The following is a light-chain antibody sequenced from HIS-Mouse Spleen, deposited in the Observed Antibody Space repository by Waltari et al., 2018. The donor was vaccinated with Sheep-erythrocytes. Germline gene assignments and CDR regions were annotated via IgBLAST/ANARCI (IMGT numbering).Light chain of an antibody. V-gene: IGLV1-51*01. J-gene: IGLJ3*02. CDR2: DNS. CDR3: GTWDSSLSAGRV. CDR1: SSHIGKNY. Sequence: QSVLTQPPSVSAAPGQKVTISCSGSSSHIGKNYVVWYQKLPGTAPNHLIYDNSNRPPGIADRFSGPKSGTSATLGITGLQSRDAADYYCGTWDSSLSAGRVFGGGTKLTVL.